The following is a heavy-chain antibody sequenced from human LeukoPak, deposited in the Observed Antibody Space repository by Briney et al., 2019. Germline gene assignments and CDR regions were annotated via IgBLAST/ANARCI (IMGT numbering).Heavy chain of an antibody. CDR2: INWNGGST. D-gene: IGHD5-12*01. CDR3: ARGGYSGYDNSDY. J-gene: IGHJ4*02. CDR1: GFTFSSYS. V-gene: IGHV3-20*04. Sequence: GGSLRLSCAASGFTFSSYSMNWVRQAPGKGLEWVSGINWNGGSTGYADSVKGRFTISRDNAKNSLYLQMNSLRAEDTAVYYCARGGYSGYDNSDYWGQGTLVTVSS.